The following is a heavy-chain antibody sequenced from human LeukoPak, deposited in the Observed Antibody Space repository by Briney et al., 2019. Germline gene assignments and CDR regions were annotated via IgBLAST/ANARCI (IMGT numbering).Heavy chain of an antibody. CDR2: ISGSGGST. CDR1: GFTFSSHA. Sequence: GGSLRLSCTPSGFTFSSHAMSWVRQAPGKGLEWVSAISGSGGSTYYADSVKGRFTISGDNSKNTLYLQMNSLRAEDTAVYYCAKNYDSSGYYSGYYFDYWGQGTLVTVSS. V-gene: IGHV3-23*01. J-gene: IGHJ4*02. D-gene: IGHD3-22*01. CDR3: AKNYDSSGYYSGYYFDY.